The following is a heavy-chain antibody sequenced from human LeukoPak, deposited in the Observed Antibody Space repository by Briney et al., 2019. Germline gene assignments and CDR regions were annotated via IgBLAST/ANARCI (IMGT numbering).Heavy chain of an antibody. J-gene: IGHJ4*02. CDR2: INHSGST. Sequence: SETLCLTCAVYGGSFSGYYWSWIRQPPGKGLEWIGEINHSGSTNYNPSLKSRVTISVDTSKNQFSLKLSSVTAADTAVYYCARGKINYYDSSGYPPFFDYWGQGTLVTVSS. D-gene: IGHD3-22*01. CDR1: GGSFSGYY. CDR3: ARGKINYYDSSGYPPFFDY. V-gene: IGHV4-34*01.